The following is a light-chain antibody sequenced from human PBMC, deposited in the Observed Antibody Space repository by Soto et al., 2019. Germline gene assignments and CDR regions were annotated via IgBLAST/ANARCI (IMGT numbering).Light chain of an antibody. CDR1: QTVSSSY. V-gene: IGKV3-20*01. CDR3: QQYGSSPLWT. Sequence: EIALTQSPGTLSFSTGVRAILSCRASQTVSSSYLAWYQQTPGQAPRLLIYGASSRATGIPDRFSGSGSGTDFTLTISRLEPEDFAVYYCQQYGSSPLWTFGQGTKVDIK. J-gene: IGKJ1*01. CDR2: GAS.